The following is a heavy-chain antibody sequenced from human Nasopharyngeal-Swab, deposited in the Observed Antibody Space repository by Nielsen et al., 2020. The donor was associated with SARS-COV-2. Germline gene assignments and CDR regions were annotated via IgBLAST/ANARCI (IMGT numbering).Heavy chain of an antibody. CDR2: INPSGGST. D-gene: IGHD3-16*01. CDR1: GYTFTSYY. J-gene: IGHJ6*02. Sequence: ASVKVSCKASGYTFTSYYMNWVRQDAGQGLEWMGIINPSGGSTSYAQKFQGRVTMTRDTSTSTVYMELSSLRSEDTAVYYCARGAEFGYYGMDVWGQGTTVTVSS. CDR3: ARGAEFGYYGMDV. V-gene: IGHV1-46*01.